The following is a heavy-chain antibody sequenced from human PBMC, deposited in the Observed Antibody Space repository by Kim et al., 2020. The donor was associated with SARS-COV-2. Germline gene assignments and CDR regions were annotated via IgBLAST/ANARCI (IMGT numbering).Heavy chain of an antibody. J-gene: IGHJ4*02. D-gene: IGHD6-25*01. CDR3: AKGGMSVPTDHDY. CDR2: ISYDGSNK. V-gene: IGHV3-30*18. Sequence: GGSLRLSCAASGITFSSYGMHWVRQAPGKGLEWVAVISYDGSNKYYADSVKGRFTISRDNSKNTLYLQMNSLRAEDTAVYYCAKGGMSVPTDHDYWGQGTLVTVS. CDR1: GITFSSYG.